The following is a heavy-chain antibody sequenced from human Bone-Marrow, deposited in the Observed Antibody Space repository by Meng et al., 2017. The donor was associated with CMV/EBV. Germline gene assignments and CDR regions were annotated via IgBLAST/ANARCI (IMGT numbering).Heavy chain of an antibody. Sequence: GESLKISCAASGFTFSSYAMSWVRQAPGKGLEWVSAISGSGGSTYYADSVKGRFTISRDNSKNTLYLQMNSLRAEDTAVYYCAKDMEAGSYLTYYYYYGMGVWGQGTTVTVAS. D-gene: IGHD1-26*01. J-gene: IGHJ6*02. V-gene: IGHV3-23*01. CDR1: GFTFSSYA. CDR2: ISGSGGST. CDR3: AKDMEAGSYLTYYYYYGMGV.